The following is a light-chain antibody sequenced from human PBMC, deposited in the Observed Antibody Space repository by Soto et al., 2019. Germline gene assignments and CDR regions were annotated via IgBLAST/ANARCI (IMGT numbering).Light chain of an antibody. J-gene: IGKJ5*01. Sequence: EIVLTQSPATLSLSPGERATLSCRASQSISSYLAWNQQKPGQTPRLLVYGASSRATGIPDRFSGSGSGTDFTLTISRLEPEDFAVYYCQHHGSSPITVGQGTRLEIK. V-gene: IGKV3-20*01. CDR2: GAS. CDR3: QHHGSSPIT. CDR1: QSISSY.